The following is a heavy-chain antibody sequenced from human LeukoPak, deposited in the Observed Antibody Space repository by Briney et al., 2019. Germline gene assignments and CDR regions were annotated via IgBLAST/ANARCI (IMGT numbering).Heavy chain of an antibody. V-gene: IGHV3-43*02. D-gene: IGHD5-24*01. CDR1: GFTFDDYA. Sequence: QPGGSLRLSCAASGFTFDDYAMHWVRQAPGKGLEWVSLISGDGDSTYYADSVKGRFTISRDNSKNSLYLQMNSLRTEDTALYYCAKDRRHGYNYNYFDYWGQGTLVTVSS. CDR2: ISGDGDST. CDR3: AKDRRHGYNYNYFDY. J-gene: IGHJ4*02.